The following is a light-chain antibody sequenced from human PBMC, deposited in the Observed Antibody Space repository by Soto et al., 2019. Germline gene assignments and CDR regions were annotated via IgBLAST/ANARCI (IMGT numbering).Light chain of an antibody. J-gene: IGKJ1*01. CDR3: QTYGNSPWT. V-gene: IGKV3-20*01. Sequence: EIVLTQSPGTLSLSPRERATLSCRASQLVSSTLLAWYQQKPGQAPRLLIYGASNRATGIPDRFSASGSETDFTLTISGLQPEDLAVYYCQTYGNSPWTFGQGTKVEI. CDR1: QLVSSTL. CDR2: GAS.